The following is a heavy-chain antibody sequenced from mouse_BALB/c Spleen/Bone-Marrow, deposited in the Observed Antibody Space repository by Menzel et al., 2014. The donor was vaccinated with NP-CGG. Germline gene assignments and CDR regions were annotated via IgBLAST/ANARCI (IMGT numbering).Heavy chain of an antibody. Sequence: EVKLQESGGGLVQPGGSLKLSCAASGFTFSNYGMSWVRQTPDKRLEFVATINTNGGEIYYPDSVKGRFTISRDNAKNTLYLQMRSLKSEDTAMYYCARGDDYVSWFAYWGQGTPVTVSA. D-gene: IGHD2-4*01. CDR3: ARGDDYVSWFAY. J-gene: IGHJ3*01. CDR2: INTNGGEI. CDR1: GFTFSNYG. V-gene: IGHV5-6-3*01.